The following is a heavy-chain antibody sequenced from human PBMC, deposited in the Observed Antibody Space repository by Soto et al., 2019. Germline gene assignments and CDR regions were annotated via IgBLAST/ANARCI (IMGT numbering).Heavy chain of an antibody. D-gene: IGHD2-15*01. CDR2: ISFDGNNK. J-gene: IGHJ3*01. Sequence: GGSLRLSCAASGFTFSIYAIHWVRQAPGKGLEWVAVISFDGNNKYYADSVKGRFTISRDNSKKTLSLQMNSLRGEDTAVYYCVKHDCSGGPCYSDALDVCGQGPMVTVSS. CDR3: VKHDCSGGPCYSDALDV. CDR1: GFTFSIYA. V-gene: IGHV3-30-3*01.